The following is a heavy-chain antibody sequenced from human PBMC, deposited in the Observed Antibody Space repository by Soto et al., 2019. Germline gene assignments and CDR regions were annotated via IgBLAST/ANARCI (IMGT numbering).Heavy chain of an antibody. J-gene: IGHJ4*02. CDR2: ISASGSST. CDR1: GFIFYNYA. D-gene: IGHD6-13*01. V-gene: IGHV3-23*01. Sequence: GGSLRLSCAASGFIFYNYAMTWVRQAPGKGLEWVSAISASGSSTYYADSVKGRFTISRDNSKNTLYLQMSSLRAGDTAVYYCAKDRYISSIEPPEIDYWGQGTPVTVSS. CDR3: AKDRYISSIEPPEIDY.